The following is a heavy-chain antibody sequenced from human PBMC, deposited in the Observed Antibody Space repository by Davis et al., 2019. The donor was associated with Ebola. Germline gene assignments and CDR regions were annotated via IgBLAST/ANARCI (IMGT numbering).Heavy chain of an antibody. CDR1: GYTFTTYY. V-gene: IGHV1-46*03. Sequence: ASVKVSCKASGYTFTTYYIHWVRQAPGQGLEWMGIINPSGGSTSYAQKFQGRVTMTRDTSTSTVYMELSSLRSEDTAVYYCALGGVVISHWYYGMDVWGQGTTVTVPS. D-gene: IGHD3-3*01. CDR3: ALGGVVISHWYYGMDV. J-gene: IGHJ6*02. CDR2: INPSGGST.